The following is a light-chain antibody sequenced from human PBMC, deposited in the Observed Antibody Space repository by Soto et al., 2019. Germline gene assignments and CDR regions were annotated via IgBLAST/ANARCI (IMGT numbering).Light chain of an antibody. V-gene: IGKV1-5*01. Sequence: DIQMTQSPSTLSASVGDRVTITCRASQSISSWLAWYQQKPGKAPKLLIYAASSRATGIPDRFSGSGSGTDFTLTISRLEPEDFAVYYCQQYGSSPRAFGGGTKVDIK. CDR1: QSISSW. CDR2: AAS. CDR3: QQYGSSPRA. J-gene: IGKJ4*01.